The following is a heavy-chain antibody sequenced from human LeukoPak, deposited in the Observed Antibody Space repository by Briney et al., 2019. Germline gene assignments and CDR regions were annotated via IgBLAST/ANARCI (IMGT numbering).Heavy chain of an antibody. CDR2: IDPNSGGT. V-gene: IGHV1-2*02. Sequence: ASVKVSCKASGHTFTFNYMHWVRQAPGQGLEWMGWIDPNSGGTNYAQKFQGRVTMTRDTSINTAYMELSRLRSDDTAVYYCASRGGDQFHHWGQGTLVIVSS. CDR1: GHTFTFNY. D-gene: IGHD2-21*02. J-gene: IGHJ1*01. CDR3: ASRGGDQFHH.